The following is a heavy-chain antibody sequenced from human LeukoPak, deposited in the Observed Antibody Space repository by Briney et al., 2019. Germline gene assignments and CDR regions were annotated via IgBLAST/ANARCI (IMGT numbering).Heavy chain of an antibody. CDR1: GFTFSSYA. CDR2: ISGSGGST. J-gene: IGHJ4*02. CDR3: AKGTYYEILTGYPPYYFDY. V-gene: IGHV3-23*01. Sequence: GGSLRLSCAASGFTFSSYAMSWVRRAPGKGLEWVSGISGSGGSTYYADSVKGRFTISRDNSKNTLYLQMNSLRAEDTAVYYCAKGTYYEILTGYPPYYFDYWGQGTLVTVSS. D-gene: IGHD3-9*01.